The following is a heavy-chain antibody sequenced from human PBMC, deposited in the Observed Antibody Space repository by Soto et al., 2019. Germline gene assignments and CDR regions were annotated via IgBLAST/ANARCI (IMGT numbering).Heavy chain of an antibody. J-gene: IGHJ3*02. CDR3: ARAGNGDTNDAFDI. V-gene: IGHV1-2*04. Sequence: ASVKVSCKASGYTFTGYYMHWVRQAPGQGLEWMGWINPNSGGTNYAQKFQGWVTMTRDTSISTAYMELSRLRSDDTAVYYCARAGNGDTNDAFDIWGQGTMVTVSS. D-gene: IGHD2-8*01. CDR1: GYTFTGYY. CDR2: INPNSGGT.